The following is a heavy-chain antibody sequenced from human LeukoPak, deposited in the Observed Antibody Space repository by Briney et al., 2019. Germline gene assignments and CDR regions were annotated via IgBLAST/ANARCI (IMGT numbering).Heavy chain of an antibody. V-gene: IGHV3-7*03. CDR2: INRDGSEK. J-gene: IGHJ5*02. CDR1: GFTFSNFW. Sequence: GGSLRLSCAASGFTFSNFWMSWVRQAPGKGLEWVANINRDGSEKNYVDSVKGRFTISRDNSKNTLYLQMNSLRAEDTAVYYCAKDLRQWQLVENWFDPWGQGTLVTVSS. CDR3: AKDLRQWQLVENWFDP. D-gene: IGHD6-6*01.